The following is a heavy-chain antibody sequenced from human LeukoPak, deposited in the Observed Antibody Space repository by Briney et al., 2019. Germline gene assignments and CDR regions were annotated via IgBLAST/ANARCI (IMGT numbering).Heavy chain of an antibody. CDR2: IIPILTIT. D-gene: IGHD6-13*01. Sequence: SVKVSCKTSGATFRNFAINWVRQAPGQGLEWMGRIIPILTITNYAQKFQGRVTITADKSTSTAYMDLSSLRSEDTAVYYCARAPGDSSSWLESAFDIWGQGTMVTVSS. CDR1: GATFRNFA. CDR3: ARAPGDSSSWLESAFDI. V-gene: IGHV1-69*04. J-gene: IGHJ3*02.